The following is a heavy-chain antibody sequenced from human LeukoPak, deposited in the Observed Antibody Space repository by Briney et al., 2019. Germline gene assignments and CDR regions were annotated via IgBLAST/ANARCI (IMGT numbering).Heavy chain of an antibody. J-gene: IGHJ5*02. CDR3: ARATLNYDILTGYPRFDP. V-gene: IGHV1-2*02. D-gene: IGHD3-9*01. CDR1: GYTFTGYY. CDR2: INPNSGGT. Sequence: GASVKVSCKASGYTFTGYYMHWVRQAPGQGLEWMGWINPNSGGTNYAQKFQGRVTMTRNTSISTAYMELSSLRSEDTAVYYCARATLNYDILTGYPRFDPWGQGTLVTVSS.